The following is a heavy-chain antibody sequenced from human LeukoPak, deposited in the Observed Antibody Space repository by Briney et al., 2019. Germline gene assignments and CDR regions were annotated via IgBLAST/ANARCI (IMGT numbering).Heavy chain of an antibody. CDR1: GFTFSSYW. Sequence: PGGSLRLSCAASGFTFSSYWISWVRQAPGKGLEWVANIKQDGSEKYYVDSVKGRFTISRDNAKNSLYLQMNSLRAEDTAVYYCARDRRSSSRVDYWGQGTLVTVSS. D-gene: IGHD6-6*01. CDR2: IKQDGSEK. V-gene: IGHV3-7*03. CDR3: ARDRRSSSRVDY. J-gene: IGHJ4*02.